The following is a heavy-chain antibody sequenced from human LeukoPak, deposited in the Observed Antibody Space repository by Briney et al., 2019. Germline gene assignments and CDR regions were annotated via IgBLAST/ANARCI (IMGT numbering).Heavy chain of an antibody. V-gene: IGHV4-61*08. Sequence: SETLSLTCAVSGGSISSGGYSWSWIRQPPGKGLEWIGEINHSGSTNYNPSLKSRVTISVDTSKNQFSLKLSSVTAADTAVYYCARVWVAVAGTGGEIDYWGQGTLVTVSS. CDR2: INHSGST. CDR1: GGSISSGGYS. CDR3: ARVWVAVAGTGGEIDY. D-gene: IGHD6-19*01. J-gene: IGHJ4*02.